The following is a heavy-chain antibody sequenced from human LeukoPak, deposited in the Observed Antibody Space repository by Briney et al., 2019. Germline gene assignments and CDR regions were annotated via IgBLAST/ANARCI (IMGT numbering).Heavy chain of an antibody. J-gene: IGHJ4*02. CDR3: ARADGDGGTPFDY. CDR1: GGTFSSYA. V-gene: IGHV1-69*13. D-gene: IGHD4-23*01. CDR2: IIPIFGTA. Sequence: ASVKVSCKASGGTFSSYAISWVRQAPGQGLEWMGGIIPIFGTANYAQKFQGRVTITADESTSTAYMELSSLRSEDTAVYYCARADGDGGTPFDYWGQGTLVTVSS.